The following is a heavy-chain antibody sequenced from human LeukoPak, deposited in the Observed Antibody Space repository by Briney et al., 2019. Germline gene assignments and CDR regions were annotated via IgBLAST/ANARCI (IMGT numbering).Heavy chain of an antibody. D-gene: IGHD3-10*01. Sequence: GSSVTVSCKASGGTFSSYAISWVRQAPGQGLEWMGRIIHILGIANYAQKFQGRVTITADKSTSTAYMELSSLRSEDTAVYYCAGGYGSGSYYNPYYYYGMVVWGQGTTVTVSS. CDR2: IIHILGIA. V-gene: IGHV1-69*04. J-gene: IGHJ6*02. CDR1: GGTFSSYA. CDR3: AGGYGSGSYYNPYYYYGMVV.